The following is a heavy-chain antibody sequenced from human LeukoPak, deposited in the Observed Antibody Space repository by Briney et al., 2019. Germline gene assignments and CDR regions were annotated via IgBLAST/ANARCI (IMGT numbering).Heavy chain of an antibody. CDR3: ARWSAGSYTDY. Sequence: GASVKVSCKVSGGTFSSYAISWVPQAPGQGLEWMGGIIPIFGTANYAQKFQCRVTITADESTSTAYMELSSLRSEDTAVYYCARWSAGSYTDYWGQGTLVTVSS. CDR2: IIPIFGTA. D-gene: IGHD1-26*01. V-gene: IGHV1-69*01. CDR1: GGTFSSYA. J-gene: IGHJ4*02.